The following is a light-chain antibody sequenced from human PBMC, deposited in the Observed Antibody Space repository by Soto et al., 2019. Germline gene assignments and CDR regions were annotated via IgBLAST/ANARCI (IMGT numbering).Light chain of an antibody. J-gene: IGKJ2*01. Sequence: DVQLTQSPSFLSASIGDRVTITCRASQGISTYLAWYQQKPGKAPKLLIYAASTLQSGTPSRFSGSGSGTECALTITSLKPDDFASYYCQQFNSYPPDTFGQGTKLEIK. CDR2: AAS. V-gene: IGKV1-9*01. CDR3: QQFNSYPPDT. CDR1: QGISTY.